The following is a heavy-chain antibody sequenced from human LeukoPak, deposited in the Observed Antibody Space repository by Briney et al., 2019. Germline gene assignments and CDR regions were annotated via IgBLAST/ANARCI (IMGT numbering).Heavy chain of an antibody. V-gene: IGHV3-23*01. Sequence: PGGSLRLSCAGSGFTFSSYAMTWVRQAPGKGLEWVSAISGSGGSTSHADSVKGRFIISRDNSKNTLYLQVNGLRTEDTAVYYCAKDRLLNCRGDCYIVDYCGQGTVFTVSS. D-gene: IGHD2-21*02. CDR2: ISGSGGST. CDR3: AKDRLLNCRGDCYIVDY. J-gene: IGHJ4*02. CDR1: GFTFSSYA.